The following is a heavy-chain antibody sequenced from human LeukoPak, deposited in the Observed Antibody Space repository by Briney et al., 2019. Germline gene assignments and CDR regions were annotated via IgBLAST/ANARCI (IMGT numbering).Heavy chain of an antibody. J-gene: IGHJ4*02. D-gene: IGHD3-22*01. CDR1: GGTFSSYA. V-gene: IGHV1-69*13. CDR2: IIPIFGTA. CDR3: ARNYYYDSSGYYYSY. Sequence: GASVKVSCKASGGTFSSYAISWVRQAPGQGLEWMGGIIPIFGTANYAQKFQGRVTITADESTSTAYMELSSLRSEDTAVYYCARNYYYDSSGYYYSYWGQGTLVTVSS.